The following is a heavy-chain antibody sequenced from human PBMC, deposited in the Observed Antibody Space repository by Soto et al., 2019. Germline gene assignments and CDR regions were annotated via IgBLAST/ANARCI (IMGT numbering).Heavy chain of an antibody. CDR2: FSNTGGGT. V-gene: IGHV3-23*01. J-gene: IGHJ4*02. Sequence: HPGGSLRLSCAASGFTFSDYAMSWVRQAPGKGLEWVSVFSNTGGGTYYADSVKGRFTISRDNSKNMLYLQMTSLRAEDTAVYYCAKGRGLPSEFDYWGQGTLVTVSS. CDR3: AKGRGLPSEFDY. CDR1: GFTFSDYA.